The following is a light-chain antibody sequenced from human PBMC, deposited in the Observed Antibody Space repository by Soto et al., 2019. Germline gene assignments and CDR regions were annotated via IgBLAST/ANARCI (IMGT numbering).Light chain of an antibody. CDR3: CSYTTSNTRQIV. CDR1: SSDVGGYNY. V-gene: IGLV2-14*01. Sequence: QSVLTQPASVSGSPGQSITISYTGTSSDVGGYNYVSWYQQHPGKAPKFMIYDVSNRPSGVSNRFSGSKSGNTASLTISGLQAEDESDHYCCSYTTSNTRQIVFGTGTKVTVL. J-gene: IGLJ1*01. CDR2: DVS.